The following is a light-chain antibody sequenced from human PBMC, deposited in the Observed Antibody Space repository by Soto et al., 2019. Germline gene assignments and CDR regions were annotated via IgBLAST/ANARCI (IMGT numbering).Light chain of an antibody. Sequence: QSVLTQPASVPGSPGQSITISCTGTSSDVGGCNCVSWYQQHPGKAPKLMIYEVNNRPSGISNRFSGSKSGNTASLTNSGLQAEDEADYYCSSFTSTSTYVFGTGTKLTVL. J-gene: IGLJ1*01. CDR2: EVN. CDR1: SSDVGGCNC. V-gene: IGLV2-14*01. CDR3: SSFTSTSTYV.